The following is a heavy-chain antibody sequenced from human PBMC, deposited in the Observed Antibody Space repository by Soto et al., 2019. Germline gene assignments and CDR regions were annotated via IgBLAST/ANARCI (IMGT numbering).Heavy chain of an antibody. V-gene: IGHV1-58*01. J-gene: IGHJ4*02. D-gene: IGHD5-18*01. CDR1: GFTFTSSA. CDR3: AAERGYSYGSFDY. Sequence: GPSVKVSCKASGFTFTSSAVQWVRQARGQRLEWIGWIVVGSGNTNYAQKFQERVTITRDMSTSTAYMELSSLRSEDTAVYYCAAERGYSYGSFDYWGQGTLVTVSS. CDR2: IVVGSGNT.